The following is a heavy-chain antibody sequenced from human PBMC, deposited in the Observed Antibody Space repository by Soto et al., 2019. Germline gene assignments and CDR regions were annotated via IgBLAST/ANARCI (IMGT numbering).Heavy chain of an antibody. D-gene: IGHD3-22*01. CDR3: ARLTNYYDSSGYYYYYYGIDV. CDR2: IDPSDSYT. J-gene: IGHJ6*02. Sequence: GESLKISCKGSGYSFTSYLISWVRQMPGKGLEWMGRIDPSDSYTNYSPSFQGHVTISADKSISTAYLQWSSLKASDTAMYYCARLTNYYDSSGYYYYYYGIDVWGQGTTVTVSS. CDR1: GYSFTSYL. V-gene: IGHV5-10-1*01.